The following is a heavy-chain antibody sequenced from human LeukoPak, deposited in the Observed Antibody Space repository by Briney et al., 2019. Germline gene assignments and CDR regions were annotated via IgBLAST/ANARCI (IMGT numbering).Heavy chain of an antibody. CDR2: ISAYNGNT. CDR1: GYTFTSYG. J-gene: IGHJ6*04. D-gene: IGHD2-15*01. V-gene: IGHV1-18*01. CDR3: ARDLDCSGGSCYTRSYYYYGMDV. Sequence: ASVKVSCKASGYTFTSYGISWVRQARGQGLEWMGWISAYNGNTNYAQKLQGRVTMTTDTSTSTAYMELRSLRSEDTAVYYCARDLDCSGGSCYTRSYYYYGMDVWGKGTTVTVSS.